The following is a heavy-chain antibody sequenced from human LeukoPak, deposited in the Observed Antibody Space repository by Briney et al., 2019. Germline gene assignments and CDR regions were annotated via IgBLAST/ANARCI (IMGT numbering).Heavy chain of an antibody. Sequence: GGSLRLSCAASGFTFSSYAMHWVRNAQGTGQELEAVISYDGSNKYYADSVKGRFTITRDNSKNTLYLQINSLRAEATAVYYCARGGASYYYGMDVWGKGTTVTVSS. J-gene: IGHJ6*04. CDR1: GFTFSSYA. CDR2: ISYDGSNK. D-gene: IGHD3-16*01. CDR3: ARGGASYYYGMDV. V-gene: IGHV3-30*04.